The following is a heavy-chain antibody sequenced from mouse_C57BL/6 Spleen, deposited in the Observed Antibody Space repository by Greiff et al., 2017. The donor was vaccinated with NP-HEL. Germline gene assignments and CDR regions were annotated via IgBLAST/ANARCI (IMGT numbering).Heavy chain of an antibody. V-gene: IGHV1-15*01. CDR1: GYTFTDYE. CDR3: TPFYYGNGGAWFAY. J-gene: IGHJ3*01. D-gene: IGHD2-1*01. CDR2: IDPETGGT. Sequence: VQLQQSGAELVRPGASVTLSCKASGYTFTDYEMHWVKQTPVHGLEWIGAIDPETGGTAYNQKFKGKAILTADKSSSTAYMELRSLTSEDSAVYYCTPFYYGNGGAWFAYWGQGTLVTVSA.